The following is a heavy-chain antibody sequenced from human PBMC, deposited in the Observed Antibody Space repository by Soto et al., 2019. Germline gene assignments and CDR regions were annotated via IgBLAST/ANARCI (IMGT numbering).Heavy chain of an antibody. CDR3: AIHWRPHYMDV. Sequence: SVKVSCKASGGTFSSYAISWVRQAPGQGLEWMGGIIPIVGTANYAQKFQGRVTMTTDASTTTAYMELRSLRFDDTAVYYCAIHWRPHYMDVRGKGTTVTRSS. CDR2: IIPIVGTA. CDR1: GGTFSSYA. V-gene: IGHV1-69*05. D-gene: IGHD6-6*01. J-gene: IGHJ6*03.